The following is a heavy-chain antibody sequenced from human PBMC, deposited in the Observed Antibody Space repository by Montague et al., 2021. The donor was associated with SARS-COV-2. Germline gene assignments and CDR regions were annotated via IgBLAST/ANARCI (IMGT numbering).Heavy chain of an antibody. J-gene: IGHJ4*02. D-gene: IGHD2-8*02. Sequence: SETLSLTCTVSGGSIRSYYWSWIRQPPGKGLEWIGYFHDSGSTNYNPSLKSRVTMSVDTSKNQFSLKVNSVTAADTAVYYCAGLVQRLANKSYFFDFWGQGTLVTVSS. CDR3: AGLVQRLANKSYFFDF. CDR2: FHDSGST. CDR1: GGSIRSYY. V-gene: IGHV4-59*08.